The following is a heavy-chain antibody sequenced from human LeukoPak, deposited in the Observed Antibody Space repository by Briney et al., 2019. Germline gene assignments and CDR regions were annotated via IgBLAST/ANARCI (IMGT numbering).Heavy chain of an antibody. CDR1: GFTFSSYS. Sequence: GGSLRLSCAAFGFTFSSYSMNWVRQAPGKGLEWVSSISSSSSYIYYADSVKGRFTISRDNAKNSLYLQMNSLRAEDTAVYYCARDWGSGWDRTLDYWGQGTLVTVSS. J-gene: IGHJ4*02. D-gene: IGHD6-19*01. V-gene: IGHV3-21*01. CDR3: ARDWGSGWDRTLDY. CDR2: ISSSSSYI.